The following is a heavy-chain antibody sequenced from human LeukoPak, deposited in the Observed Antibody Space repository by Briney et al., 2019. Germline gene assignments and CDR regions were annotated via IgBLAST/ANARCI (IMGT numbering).Heavy chain of an antibody. Sequence: GGSLRLSCAASGFTFSRHWMSWVRQAPGKGLEWVANIKQDGSEKYYVDSVKGRLTIYRDTAKTSLYLQMNRLRAEDTAVYFCAREDFWTGYYTGMEFDYWGQGTLVTASS. V-gene: IGHV3-7*01. CDR1: GFTFSRHW. CDR3: AREDFWTGYYTGMEFDY. D-gene: IGHD3/OR15-3a*01. J-gene: IGHJ4*02. CDR2: IKQDGSEK.